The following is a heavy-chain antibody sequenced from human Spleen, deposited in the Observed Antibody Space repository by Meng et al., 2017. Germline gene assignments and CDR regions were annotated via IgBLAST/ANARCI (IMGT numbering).Heavy chain of an antibody. CDR3: ARSNIQHWSQFLDDY. Sequence: ASVKVSCKAPGYTFTGYYMHWVRQAPGQGLEWMGRMHPNSGVTNYAQKFQGRVSMTLDTSISTAYMELTSLRSDDTAVYYCARSNIQHWSQFLDDYWGQGTLVTGSS. V-gene: IGHV1-2*06. CDR1: GYTFTGYY. CDR2: MHPNSGVT. D-gene: IGHD5-18*01. J-gene: IGHJ4*02.